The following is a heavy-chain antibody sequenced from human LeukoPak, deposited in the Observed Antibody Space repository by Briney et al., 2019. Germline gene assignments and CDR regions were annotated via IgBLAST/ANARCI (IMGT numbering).Heavy chain of an antibody. CDR1: GGSISNYH. CDR2: IHTSGST. J-gene: IGHJ4*02. CDR3: ARRHISSGRSFDY. D-gene: IGHD6-19*01. Sequence: SETLSLTCTVSGGSISNYHWSWIRQPAGKGLEWIGQIHTSGSTNYNPPLKSRVTVSIDTPENQLSLTIRSVTAADTAIYYCARRHISSGRSFDYWGQGTLVTVSS. V-gene: IGHV4-4*07.